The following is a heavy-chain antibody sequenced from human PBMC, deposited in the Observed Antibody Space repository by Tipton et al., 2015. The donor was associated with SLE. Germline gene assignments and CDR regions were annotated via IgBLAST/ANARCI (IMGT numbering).Heavy chain of an antibody. J-gene: IGHJ3*02. CDR3: TREASKILAVVLGTVGAFDI. Sequence: SLRLSCTASGFTFGDYAMSWFRQAPGKGLEWVGFIRSKAYGGTTEYAASVKGRFTISRDDSKSIAYLQMNSLKTEDTAVYYCTREASKILAVVLGTVGAFDIWGQGTMVTVSS. CDR2: IRSKAYGGTT. CDR1: GFTFGDYA. V-gene: IGHV3-49*03. D-gene: IGHD2-15*01.